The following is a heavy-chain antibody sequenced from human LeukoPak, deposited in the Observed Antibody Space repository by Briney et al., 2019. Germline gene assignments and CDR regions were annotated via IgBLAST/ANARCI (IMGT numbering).Heavy chain of an antibody. CDR2: VVPNSGAT. CDR3: ARDPSNSGYDYLYYFDY. D-gene: IGHD5-12*01. Sequence: GASVKVSCKASGYTFTGYYMHWVRQAPGQGLEWMGWVVPNSGATNYAQKFQGRVTMTRDMSISTAYMELSRLRSDDTAVYYCARDPSNSGYDYLYYFDYWGQGTLVTVSS. V-gene: IGHV1-2*02. CDR1: GYTFTGYY. J-gene: IGHJ4*02.